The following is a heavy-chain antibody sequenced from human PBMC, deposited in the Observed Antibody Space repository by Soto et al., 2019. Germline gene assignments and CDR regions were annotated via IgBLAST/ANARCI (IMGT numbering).Heavy chain of an antibody. J-gene: IGHJ4*02. D-gene: IGHD3-10*01. CDR2: ISSSSCTI. Sequence: GGSLRLSCAASGFTFSSYSMNWVRQAPGKGLEWVSYISSSSCTIYYADSVKGRFTISRDNAKNSLYLQMNSLRDEDTAVYYCAGYGSGPKGFDYWGQGTLVTVSS. CDR3: AGYGSGPKGFDY. CDR1: GFTFSSYS. V-gene: IGHV3-48*02.